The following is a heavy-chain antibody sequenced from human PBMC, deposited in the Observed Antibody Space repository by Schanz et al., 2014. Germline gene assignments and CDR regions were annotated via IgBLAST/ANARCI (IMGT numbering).Heavy chain of an antibody. Sequence: EVQLLESGGGLVQPGGSLRISCAASGFTFSGYAMSWVRQAPGKGLEWVSSIVGGGGRTYYADSVKGRFTISRDNSKNSLFLQMNSLRAEDTAVYYCAKGRMTATNFFDSWGQGTLVTVSS. CDR1: GFTFSGYA. J-gene: IGHJ4*02. D-gene: IGHD1-7*01. V-gene: IGHV3-23*01. CDR2: IVGGGGRT. CDR3: AKGRMTATNFFDS.